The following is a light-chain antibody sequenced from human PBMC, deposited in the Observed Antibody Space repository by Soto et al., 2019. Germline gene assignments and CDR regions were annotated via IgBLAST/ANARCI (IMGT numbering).Light chain of an antibody. CDR3: QQSHIAPYT. CDR2: GAS. J-gene: IGKJ2*01. Sequence: DLQMTQSPSSLSAAVGDRVTITCRASQSIARFLNWYQQKPGELPKLLIFGASYLRSGVPSRFSGSGSGTHFALTITSLQPEDFATYFCQQSHIAPYTFGQGTNL. CDR1: QSIARF. V-gene: IGKV1-39*01.